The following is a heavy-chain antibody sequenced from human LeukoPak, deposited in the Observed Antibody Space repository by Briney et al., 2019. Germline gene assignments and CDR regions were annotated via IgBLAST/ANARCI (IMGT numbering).Heavy chain of an antibody. J-gene: IGHJ4*02. D-gene: IGHD3-3*01. V-gene: IGHV3-48*01. Sequence: GGSLRLSCAASGFTFSSYSMNWVRQAPGKGLEWVSYISSGSSTIYYIDSVKGRFTISRDNAKNSLYLQMNSLRAEDTAVYYCARGARGFWSGYYDYWGQGTLVTVSS. CDR2: ISSGSSTI. CDR1: GFTFSSYS. CDR3: ARGARGFWSGYYDY.